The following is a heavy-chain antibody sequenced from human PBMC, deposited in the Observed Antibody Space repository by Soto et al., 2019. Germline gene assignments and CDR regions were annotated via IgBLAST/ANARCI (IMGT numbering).Heavy chain of an antibody. CDR3: AREQYNWKL. D-gene: IGHD1-20*01. V-gene: IGHV4-59*01. CDR1: GVSITSYY. J-gene: IGHJ4*02. Sequence: SETLSLTCSVSGVSITSYYWTWIRHSPGKGLEWIGYVYHTGNTYYNPSLRSRVTISLDTSKNQVSLRLRSVTAADTAVYYCAREQYNWKLWGQGTLVTVSS. CDR2: VYHTGNT.